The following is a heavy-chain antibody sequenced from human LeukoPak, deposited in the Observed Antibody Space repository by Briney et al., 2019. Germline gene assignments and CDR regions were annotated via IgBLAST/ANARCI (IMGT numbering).Heavy chain of an antibody. CDR3: AREFSRLLDY. Sequence: PSETLSLTCTVSGGSISSGYYWGWIRQPPGKGLEWIGSIYHSGSTYYNPSLKSRVTISVDTSKNQFSLKLSSVTAADTAVYYCAREFSRLLDYWGQGTLVTVSS. J-gene: IGHJ4*02. D-gene: IGHD2-15*01. CDR1: GGSISSGYY. CDR2: IYHSGST. V-gene: IGHV4-38-2*02.